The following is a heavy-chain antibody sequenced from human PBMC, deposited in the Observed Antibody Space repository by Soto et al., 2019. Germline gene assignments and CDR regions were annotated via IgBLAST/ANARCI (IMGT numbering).Heavy chain of an antibody. Sequence: SETLSLTCTVSGVSIISSSYYWVLIRQPPGKGLEWIGSIYYSGSTYYNPSLKSRVTISVDTSKNQFSLKLSSVTAADTAVYYCACHHLLPLLAYCAQGTLVPVAS. CDR2: IYYSGST. V-gene: IGHV4-39*01. CDR3: ACHHLLPLLAY. J-gene: IGHJ4*02. CDR1: GVSIISSSYY.